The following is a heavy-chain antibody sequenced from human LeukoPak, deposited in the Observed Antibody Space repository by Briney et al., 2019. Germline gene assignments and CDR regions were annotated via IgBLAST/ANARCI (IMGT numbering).Heavy chain of an antibody. CDR2: INPKSGET. V-gene: IGHV1-2*06. Sequence: ASVKDSCQTTGYTYTDYYIHWLRQATGQGLEWMGLINPKSGETNSAQKFQGRVNKPRDKSLRKAYVELRRVTSDDTAVYYCARDRDYSNTERGFDLWLQGRLVTDCS. D-gene: IGHD4-11*01. J-gene: IGHJ4*02. CDR1: GYTYTDYY. CDR3: ARDRDYSNTERGFDL.